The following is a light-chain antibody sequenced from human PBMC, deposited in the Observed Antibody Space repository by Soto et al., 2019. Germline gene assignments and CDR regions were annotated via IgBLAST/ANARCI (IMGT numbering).Light chain of an antibody. CDR3: GGWDDSLSGPV. CDR1: SSNIESNT. Sequence: QAVVTQPPSASGTPGQRVTISCSGSSSNIESNTVTWYQQLPGTAPKLVIYSNYDRPSGVPARFSGSKSGTSASLAISGLRSEDEADYYCGGWDDSLSGPVFGGGTKLTVL. V-gene: IGLV1-44*01. CDR2: SNY. J-gene: IGLJ2*01.